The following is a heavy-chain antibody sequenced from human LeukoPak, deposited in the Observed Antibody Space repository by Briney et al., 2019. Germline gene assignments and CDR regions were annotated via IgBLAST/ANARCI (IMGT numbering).Heavy chain of an antibody. CDR3: ARVRRGSGYDYDYYYYYMDV. V-gene: IGHV3-7*01. CDR2: IKQDGSEK. CDR1: GFTFSSYW. D-gene: IGHD5-12*01. J-gene: IGHJ6*03. Sequence: PGGSLRLSCAASGFTFSSYWMSWVRQAPGKGLEWVADIKQDGSEKYYVDSVKGRFTISRDNAKNSLYLQMNSLRAEDTAVYYCARVRRGSGYDYDYYYYYMDVWGKGTTVTVSS.